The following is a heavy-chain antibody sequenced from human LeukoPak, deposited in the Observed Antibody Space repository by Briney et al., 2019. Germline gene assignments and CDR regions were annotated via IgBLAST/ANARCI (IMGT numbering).Heavy chain of an antibody. CDR3: ARHGSNYFGSGSYSYYHYGLDV. J-gene: IGHJ6*02. CDR2: IYYSGST. CDR1: GGSFSGYY. Sequence: SETLSLTCAVYGGSFSGYYWSWIRQPPGKGLEWIGYIYYSGSTNSNPTLKSRVTISVDTSKNQFSLKLRSVTAADSAVYYCARHGSNYFGSGSYSYYHYGLDVWGQGTTVTVSS. V-gene: IGHV4-59*08. D-gene: IGHD3-10*01.